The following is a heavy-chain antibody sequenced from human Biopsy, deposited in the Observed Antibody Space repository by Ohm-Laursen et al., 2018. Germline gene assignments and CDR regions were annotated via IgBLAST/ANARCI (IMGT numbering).Heavy chain of an antibody. CDR1: GFTFNNYG. CDR2: IFYDGSNT. D-gene: IGHD5-18*01. J-gene: IGHJ6*02. V-gene: IGHV3-30*18. Sequence: LSLTCAASGFTFNNYGMQWVRQAPGKGLGWVAFIFYDGSNTYYADSVKGRFTISRDNSRDTLYLQMSSLRAEDTAVYYCAKDRYNYTPIGGFSMDIWDQGTTVTVSS. CDR3: AKDRYNYTPIGGFSMDI.